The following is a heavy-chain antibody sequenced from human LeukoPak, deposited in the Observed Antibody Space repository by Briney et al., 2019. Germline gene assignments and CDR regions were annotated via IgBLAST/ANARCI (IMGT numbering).Heavy chain of an antibody. CDR1: GYSISSGYY. V-gene: IGHV4-38-2*01. D-gene: IGHD5-24*01. CDR2: IYHSGST. CDR3: ARLTGDGYSPQDSFDI. J-gene: IGHJ3*02. Sequence: ASETLSLTCAVSGYSISSGYYWGWIRQPPGKGLEWIGSIYHSGSTYYNPSLKSRVTISVDTSKNQFSLKLSSVTAADTAVYYCARLTGDGYSPQDSFDIWGQGTMFTVSS.